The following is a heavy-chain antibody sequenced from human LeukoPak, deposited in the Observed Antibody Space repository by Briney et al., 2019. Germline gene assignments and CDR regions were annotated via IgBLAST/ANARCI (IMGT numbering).Heavy chain of an antibody. D-gene: IGHD6-13*01. J-gene: IGHJ4*02. CDR1: AFTVSSTY. V-gene: IGHV3-66*01. CDR3: ARGAYSSSWYPPPLDY. CDR2: IYSGHST. Sequence: PGGSLRLSCAASAFTVSSTYMSWVRQAPGKGLEWVSFIYSGHSTYYADSVKGRFTISRDNSNNTLYLQMNSLRAEDTAIYYCARGAYSSSWYPPPLDYWGQGTLVTVSS.